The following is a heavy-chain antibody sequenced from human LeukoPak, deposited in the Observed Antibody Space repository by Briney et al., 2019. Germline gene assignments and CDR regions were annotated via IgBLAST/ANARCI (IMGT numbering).Heavy chain of an antibody. D-gene: IGHD4-23*01. CDR2: IASDGSST. V-gene: IGHV3-74*01. Sequence: GGSLRLSCAASGFTFSSNAMSWVRQAPGKGLVWVSRIASDGSSTTYADSVKGRFSISRDNAKNTLYLQMNSLRVEDTAVYYCARGRPHGNDYWGQGTLVTVSS. CDR1: GFTFSSNA. J-gene: IGHJ4*02. CDR3: ARGRPHGNDY.